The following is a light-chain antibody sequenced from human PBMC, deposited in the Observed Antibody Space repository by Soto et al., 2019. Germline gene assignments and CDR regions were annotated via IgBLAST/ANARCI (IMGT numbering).Light chain of an antibody. J-gene: IGKJ2*01. Sequence: EIVMTQSPATQSVSPGERATLSCTASQSVSTNLAWYQQKPGQAPRLLMYGASTRATGIPARFSGSGSGTEFTLTISSLQSEDFAVYYCQQYHNWPPYTFGQGTKLEIK. CDR1: QSVSTN. CDR3: QQYHNWPPYT. V-gene: IGKV3-15*01. CDR2: GAS.